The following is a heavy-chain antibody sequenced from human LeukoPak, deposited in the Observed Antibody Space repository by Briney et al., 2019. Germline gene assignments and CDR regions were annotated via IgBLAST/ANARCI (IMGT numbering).Heavy chain of an antibody. CDR2: INPSGGST. D-gene: IGHD5-18*01. CDR3: ARGLDTAMVTRGLDY. J-gene: IGHJ4*02. Sequence: ASMKVSCKASGYTFTSYYMHWVRQAPGQGLEWMGIINPSGGSTSYAQKFQGRVTMTRDTSTSTVYMELSSLRSEDTAVYYCARGLDTAMVTRGLDYWGQGTLVTVSS. V-gene: IGHV1-46*01. CDR1: GYTFTSYY.